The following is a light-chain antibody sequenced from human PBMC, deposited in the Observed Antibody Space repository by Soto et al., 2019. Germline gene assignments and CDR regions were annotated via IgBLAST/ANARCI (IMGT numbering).Light chain of an antibody. Sequence: QSPPTLSLSPGESAPLSCRASQSVGSSLAWYQQKPGQSPRLLIYGTSTRATGVPARFSGGGSGTEFTLTINSLQSEDFAVYFCHQYNFWPTFGQGAKVDI. CDR1: QSVGSS. CDR3: HQYNFWPT. J-gene: IGKJ1*01. CDR2: GTS. V-gene: IGKV3-15*01.